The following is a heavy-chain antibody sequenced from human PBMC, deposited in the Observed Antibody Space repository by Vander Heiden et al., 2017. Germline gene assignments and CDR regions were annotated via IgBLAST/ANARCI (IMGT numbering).Heavy chain of an antibody. Sequence: EVQLVQSGAELKKPGESLKISCQASGYSFVSYWIGWVRQVPGKGLEWMGVIYPDNSDTRYSPAFQGQVTISADKSSNTAFLQWSSLKASDTAIYYCAKHSYGDRAFFWGQGTLVTVSS. D-gene: IGHD4-17*01. V-gene: IGHV5-51*01. CDR2: IYPDNSDT. CDR1: GYSFVSYW. J-gene: IGHJ4*02. CDR3: AKHSYGDRAFF.